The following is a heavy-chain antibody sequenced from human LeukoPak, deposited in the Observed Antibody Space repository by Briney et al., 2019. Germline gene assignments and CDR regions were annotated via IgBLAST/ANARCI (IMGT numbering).Heavy chain of an antibody. Sequence: GESQKISCKGSGYSFTNYWIGWVRQMPGKGLEWMGIIYPGDSDTRYSPSFQGQVTISADKSIRTAYLQWSSLKASDTAMYYCSRHTSGSYHAPFDQWGQGTLVTVSS. D-gene: IGHD1-26*01. V-gene: IGHV5-51*01. CDR1: GYSFTNYW. J-gene: IGHJ4*02. CDR2: IYPGDSDT. CDR3: SRHTSGSYHAPFDQ.